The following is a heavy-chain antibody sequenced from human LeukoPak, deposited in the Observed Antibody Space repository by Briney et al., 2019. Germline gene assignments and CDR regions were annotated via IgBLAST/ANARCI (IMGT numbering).Heavy chain of an antibody. V-gene: IGHV4-59*08. CDR3: ARQFSRWFDP. CDR2: IYYSGST. Sequence: PSETLSLTCAVYGGSFSGYYWSWIRQPPGKGLEWIGYIYYSGSTNYNPSLKSRVTISVDTSKNQFSLKLSSVTAADTAVYYCARQFSRWFDPWGQGTLVTVSS. J-gene: IGHJ5*02. CDR1: GGSFSGYY.